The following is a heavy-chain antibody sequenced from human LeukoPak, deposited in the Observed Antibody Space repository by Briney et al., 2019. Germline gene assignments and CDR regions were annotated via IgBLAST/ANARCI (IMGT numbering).Heavy chain of an antibody. D-gene: IGHD3-22*01. J-gene: IGHJ3*02. Sequence: SVKVSCKASGGTFSSYAISWVRQAPGQGLEWMGGIIPVFGTANYAQKFQGRVTITTDESTSTAYMELSSLRSEDTAVYYCAASNYYDSSASDAFDIWGQGTMVTVSS. CDR1: GGTFSSYA. CDR2: IIPVFGTA. CDR3: AASNYYDSSASDAFDI. V-gene: IGHV1-69*05.